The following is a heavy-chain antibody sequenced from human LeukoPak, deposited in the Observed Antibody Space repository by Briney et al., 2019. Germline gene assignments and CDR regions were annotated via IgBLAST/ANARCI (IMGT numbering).Heavy chain of an antibody. D-gene: IGHD2-2*01. CDR1: GYTFTSYG. CDR2: ISAYNGNT. CDR3: ASPRRLGYCSSTSCYYSNWFDP. Sequence: GASVKVSCKASGYTFTSYGISWVRQAPGQGLEWMGWISAYNGNTNYAQKLQGRVTMTTDTSTSTAYMELGSLSSDDPAVFYCASPRRLGYCSSTSCYYSNWFDPWGQGTLVTVSS. V-gene: IGHV1-18*01. J-gene: IGHJ5*02.